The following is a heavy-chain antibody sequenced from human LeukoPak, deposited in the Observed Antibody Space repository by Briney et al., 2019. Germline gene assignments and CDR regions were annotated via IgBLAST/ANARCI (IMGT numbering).Heavy chain of an antibody. J-gene: IGHJ4*02. CDR1: GFTFSSYW. D-gene: IGHD4-17*01. CDR3: AAVTTAD. V-gene: IGHV3-74*01. CDR2: IDTDGSTT. Sequence: PGGSLRLSCAASGFTFSSYWMYWVRQAPGKGLVWVSRIDTDGSTTNYADSVKGRFTIPRDNAKNTLYLQMNSLRAEDTAVYYCAAVTTADWGPGTLVTVSS.